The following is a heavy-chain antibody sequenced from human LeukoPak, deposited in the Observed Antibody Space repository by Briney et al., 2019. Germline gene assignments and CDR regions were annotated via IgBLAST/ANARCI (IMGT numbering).Heavy chain of an antibody. CDR3: AKSGYNRFDY. Sequence: GGTLRLSCAASGFTFSSSAMSWVRQAPGKGLEWVSTISGSDSSTYYADSVKGRFTISRDNSKNTLYLQMNSLRADDTAVYYCAKSGYNRFDYWGQGTLVTVSS. D-gene: IGHD5-24*01. V-gene: IGHV3-23*01. CDR2: ISGSDSST. CDR1: GFTFSSSA. J-gene: IGHJ4*02.